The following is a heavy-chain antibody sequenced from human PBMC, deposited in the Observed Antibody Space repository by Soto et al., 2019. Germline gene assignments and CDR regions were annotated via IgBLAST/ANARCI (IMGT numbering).Heavy chain of an antibody. V-gene: IGHV4-59*01. J-gene: IGHJ4*01. CDR2: IYYSGST. CDR1: GGSISSCY. Sequence: SETLSLTCTVSGGSISSCYWSWIRQPPGKGLEWIGYIYYSGSTNYNPSLKSRVTISVDTSKNQFSLKLSSVTAADTAVYYCARARANYCDYVSPLDYWGQGTLVTSPQ. D-gene: IGHD4-17*01. CDR3: ARARANYCDYVSPLDY.